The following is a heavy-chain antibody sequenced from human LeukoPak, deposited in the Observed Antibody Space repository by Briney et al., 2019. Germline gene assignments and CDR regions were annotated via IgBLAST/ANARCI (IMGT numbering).Heavy chain of an antibody. CDR2: INPNRGGT. Sequence: GASLKVSCKASGYIFTGFYMHWVRQAPGQGLEWMGRINPNRGGTNYAQKFQGGVTPTRDTSISTAYMPLSRLTSDDTAVYYCARALYNSSWSLDYWGQGTLVTVSS. D-gene: IGHD6-13*01. V-gene: IGHV1-2*06. CDR1: GYIFTGFY. CDR3: ARALYNSSWSLDY. J-gene: IGHJ4*02.